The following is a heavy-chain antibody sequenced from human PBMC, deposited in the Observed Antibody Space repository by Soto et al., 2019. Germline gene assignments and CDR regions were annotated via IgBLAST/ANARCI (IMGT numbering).Heavy chain of an antibody. CDR2: ISGSGGST. J-gene: IGHJ4*02. CDR1: GFTFSSYA. CDR3: AKDQGSSGYWFR. Sequence: GRSLRLSCAASGFTFSSYAMSWVRQAPGKGLEWVSAISGSGGSTYYADSVKGRFTISRDNSKNTLYLQMNSLRAEDTAVYYCAKDQGSSGYWFRWGQGTLVTVSS. D-gene: IGHD3-22*01. V-gene: IGHV3-23*01.